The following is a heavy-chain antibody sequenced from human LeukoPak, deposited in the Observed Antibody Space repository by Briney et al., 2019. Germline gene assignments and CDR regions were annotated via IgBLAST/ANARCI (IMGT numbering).Heavy chain of an antibody. Sequence: PSETLSLTCTVSGGSISSYYWSWIRQPPGKGLEWIGYMYYSGSTTYNPSLKSRVTISVDTSKNHFSLKLSSVTAADTAMYYCARSDGGNFPLGYWGQGTLVTVSS. D-gene: IGHD4-23*01. CDR3: ARSDGGNFPLGY. V-gene: IGHV4-59*01. CDR1: GGSISSYY. J-gene: IGHJ4*02. CDR2: MYYSGST.